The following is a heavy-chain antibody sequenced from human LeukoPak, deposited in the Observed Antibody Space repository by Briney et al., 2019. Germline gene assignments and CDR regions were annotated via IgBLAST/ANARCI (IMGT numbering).Heavy chain of an antibody. J-gene: IGHJ4*02. V-gene: IGHV1-46*01. CDR1: GYTFTSYY. D-gene: IGHD5-24*01. Sequence: ASVKVSCKASGYTFTSYYMHWVRQAPGQGLEWMGIINPSGGSTSYAQKFQGRVTMTRDTSISTAYMELSRLRSDDTAVYYCARGVEMATIRRGDYWGQGTLVTVSS. CDR3: ARGVEMATIRRGDY. CDR2: INPSGGST.